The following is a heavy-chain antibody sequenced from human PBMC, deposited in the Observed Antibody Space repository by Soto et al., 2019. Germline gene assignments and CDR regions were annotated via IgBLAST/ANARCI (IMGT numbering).Heavy chain of an antibody. CDR3: ARGVKNDSSGYYYYYYGMDV. V-gene: IGHV3-30*04. Sequence: GGSLRLSCAASGFTFSSYAMHWVRQAPGKGLEWVAVISYDGSNKYYADSVKGRFTISRDNSKNTLYLQMNSLRAEGTAVYYCARGVKNDSSGYYYYYYGMDVWGQGTTVTVSS. D-gene: IGHD3-22*01. CDR2: ISYDGSNK. CDR1: GFTFSSYA. J-gene: IGHJ6*02.